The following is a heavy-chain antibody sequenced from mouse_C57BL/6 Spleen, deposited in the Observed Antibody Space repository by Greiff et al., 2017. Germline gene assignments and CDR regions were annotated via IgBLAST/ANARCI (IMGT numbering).Heavy chain of an antibody. J-gene: IGHJ1*03. CDR1: SYTFTSYD. D-gene: IGHD1-1*01. V-gene: IGHV1-85*01. CDR3: ARKGDGSSFWYFDV. CDR2: IYPRDGST. Sequence: VKLMESGPELVKPGASVKLSCKASSYTFTSYDINWVKQRPGQGLEWIGWIYPRDGSTKYNEKFKGKATLTVDTSSSTAYMELHSLTSEDSAVYFCARKGDGSSFWYFDVWGTGTTVTVSS.